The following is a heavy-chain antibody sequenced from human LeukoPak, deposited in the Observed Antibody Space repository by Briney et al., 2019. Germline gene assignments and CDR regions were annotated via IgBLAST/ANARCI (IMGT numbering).Heavy chain of an antibody. J-gene: IGHJ6*02. D-gene: IGHD5-18*01. Sequence: ASVTVSCKASGYTFTSYGISWVRQAPGQGLEWMGWISAYNGNTNYAQKLQGRVTMTTDTSTSTAYMELRSLRSDDTAVYYCARAVDTAMVYYYYYGMDVWGQGTTVTVSS. CDR1: GYTFTSYG. V-gene: IGHV1-18*01. CDR2: ISAYNGNT. CDR3: ARAVDTAMVYYYYYGMDV.